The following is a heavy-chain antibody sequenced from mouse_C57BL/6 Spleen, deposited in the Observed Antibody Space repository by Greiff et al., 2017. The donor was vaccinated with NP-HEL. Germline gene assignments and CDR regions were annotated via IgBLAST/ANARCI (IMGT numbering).Heavy chain of an antibody. J-gene: IGHJ4*01. V-gene: IGHV5-17*01. CDR2: ISSGSSTI. CDR3: ARFRSYYAMDY. CDR1: GFTFSDYG. Sequence: EVKLVESGGGLVKPGGSLKLSCAAPGFTFSDYGMHWVRQAPEKGLEWVAYISSGSSTIYYADTVKGRFTISRDNAKNTLFLQMTSLRSEDTAMYYCARFRSYYAMDYWGQGTSVTVSS.